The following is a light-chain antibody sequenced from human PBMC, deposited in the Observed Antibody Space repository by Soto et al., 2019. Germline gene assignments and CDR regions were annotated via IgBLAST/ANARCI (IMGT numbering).Light chain of an antibody. J-gene: IGKJ5*01. Sequence: DIQLTQSPSFLSASVGDRVTITCRASQGISSSLAWYQQKPGEAPKLLIYAASTLPSGVPSRFSGSGYGTEFTLTIGSLQPEDFASYYCQLLANFPLTFGQGTRLEIK. CDR3: QLLANFPLT. CDR1: QGISSS. V-gene: IGKV1-9*01. CDR2: AAS.